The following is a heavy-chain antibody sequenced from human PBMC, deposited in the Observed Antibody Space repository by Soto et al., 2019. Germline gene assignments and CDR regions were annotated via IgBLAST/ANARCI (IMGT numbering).Heavy chain of an antibody. CDR1: GFTFTSSA. D-gene: IGHD6-19*01. CDR3: AADRSIAVAGTWFDY. J-gene: IGHJ4*02. Sequence: ASVKVSFKASGFTFTSSAVQWVRQARGQRLEWIGWIVVGSGNTNYAQKFQERVTITRDMSTSTAYMELSSLRSEDTAVYYCAADRSIAVAGTWFDYWGQGTLVTVSS. CDR2: IVVGSGNT. V-gene: IGHV1-58*01.